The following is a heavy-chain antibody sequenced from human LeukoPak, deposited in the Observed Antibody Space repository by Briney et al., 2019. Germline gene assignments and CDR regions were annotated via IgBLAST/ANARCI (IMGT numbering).Heavy chain of an antibody. V-gene: IGHV5-51*01. J-gene: IGHJ4*02. CDR3: ARGRRWLYFDY. CDR1: GYTFTNYW. D-gene: IGHD5-24*01. Sequence: PGDSLTISCKGSGYTFTNYWIGWVRQMPGKGLEWMGIIYPGDSDTRYSPSFQGQVTISADKSISTAYLQWSSLKASDTAMYYCARGRRWLYFDYWGPGTLVTVSS. CDR2: IYPGDSDT.